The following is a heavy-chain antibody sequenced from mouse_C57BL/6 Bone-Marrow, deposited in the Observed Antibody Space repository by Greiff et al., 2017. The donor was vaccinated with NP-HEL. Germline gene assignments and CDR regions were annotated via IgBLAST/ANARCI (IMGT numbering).Heavy chain of an antibody. Sequence: EVHLVESGGGLVKPGGSLKLSCAASGFTFSSYAMSWVRQTPEKRLEWVATISDGGSYTYYPDNVKGRFTISRDNAKNNLYLQMSHLKSEDTAMYYCARVGYGSSYDYYAMDYWGQGTSVTVSS. CDR2: ISDGGSYT. D-gene: IGHD1-1*01. CDR1: GFTFSSYA. J-gene: IGHJ4*01. V-gene: IGHV5-4*01. CDR3: ARVGYGSSYDYYAMDY.